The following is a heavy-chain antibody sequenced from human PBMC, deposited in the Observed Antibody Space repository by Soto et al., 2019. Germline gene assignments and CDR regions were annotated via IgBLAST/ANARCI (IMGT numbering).Heavy chain of an antibody. CDR1: GHSFTSYW. CDR3: ARTNTRVISSTLFDY. V-gene: IGHV5-51*01. CDR2: IYPGDSDT. D-gene: IGHD3-22*01. J-gene: IGHJ4*02. Sequence: GASLKITCKASGHSFTSYWIGWVRQMPGKGLEWMGIIYPGDSDTRYSPSFQGQVTISADKSISTAYLQWSSLKASDTAMYYCARTNTRVISSTLFDYWRQVTLVTVAS.